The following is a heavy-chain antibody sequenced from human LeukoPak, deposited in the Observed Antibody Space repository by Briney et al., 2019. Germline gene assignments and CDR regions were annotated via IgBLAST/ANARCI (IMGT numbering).Heavy chain of an antibody. CDR2: IIPIFGTA. CDR1: GGTFSSYA. CDR3: ARKTGSSSVLYYYYGMDV. J-gene: IGHJ6*02. D-gene: IGHD6-6*01. Sequence: SVKVSCKASGGTFSSYALSWVRQAPGQGLEWMGGIIPIFGTANYAQKFQGRVTITADESTSTAYMELSSLRSEDTAVYYCARKTGSSSVLYYYYGMDVWGQGTTVTVSS. V-gene: IGHV1-69*13.